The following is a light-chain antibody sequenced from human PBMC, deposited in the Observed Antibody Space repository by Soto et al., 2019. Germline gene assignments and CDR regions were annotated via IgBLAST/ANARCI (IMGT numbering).Light chain of an antibody. CDR3: QQYNNWPLT. CDR2: GAT. J-gene: IGKJ4*01. V-gene: IGKV3-15*01. Sequence: ETVMTQSPATLSVSPGERATLSCRAGQSISNNLAWYQQNPGQAPRLLIYGATTRVTGIPSRFSGSGSGTEFTLTISSLQSEDFAVYYCQQYNNWPLTFGGGTKVEIK. CDR1: QSISNN.